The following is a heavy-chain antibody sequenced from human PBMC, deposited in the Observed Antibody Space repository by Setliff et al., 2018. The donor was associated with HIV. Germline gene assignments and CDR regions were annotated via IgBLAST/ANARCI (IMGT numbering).Heavy chain of an antibody. CDR2: IEKDGSEK. Sequence: LRLSCAASGFSVSTYWMNWVRQAPGKGLEWVANIEKDGSEKHYADSVKGRLTISRDNAKNSLYLQMDSLRVEDTAVYYCASLSSPLDYWGQGTLVTVSS. CDR3: ASLSSPLDY. V-gene: IGHV3-7*03. J-gene: IGHJ4*02. CDR1: GFSVSTYW. D-gene: IGHD6-19*01.